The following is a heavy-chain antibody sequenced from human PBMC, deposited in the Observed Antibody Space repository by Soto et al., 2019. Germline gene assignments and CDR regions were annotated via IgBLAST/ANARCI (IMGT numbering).Heavy chain of an antibody. CDR3: ARQVAYDILTGRPIYGMDV. D-gene: IGHD3-9*01. V-gene: IGHV4-34*01. CDR2: INHSGST. J-gene: IGHJ6*02. CDR1: GGSFSGYY. Sequence: PSETLSLTCAVYGGSFSGYYWSWIRQPPGKGLEWIGEINHSGSTNYNPSLKSRVTISVDTSKNQFSLKLSSVTAADTAVYYCARQVAYDILTGRPIYGMDVWGQGTTVTVSS.